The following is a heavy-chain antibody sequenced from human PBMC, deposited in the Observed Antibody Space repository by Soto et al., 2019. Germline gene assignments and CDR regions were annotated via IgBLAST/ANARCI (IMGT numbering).Heavy chain of an antibody. D-gene: IGHD2-15*01. J-gene: IGHJ4*02. CDR2: IYYSGST. CDR1: GGSISSYS. Sequence: PSETLSLTCTVSGGSISSYSWSWIRQPPGRGLEWIGYIYYSGSTNYNPSLKSRVTISVDTSKNQFSLKLSSVTAADTAIYYCARVICSGGSCYERGFDYWGQGIVVTVSS. V-gene: IGHV4-59*01. CDR3: ARVICSGGSCYERGFDY.